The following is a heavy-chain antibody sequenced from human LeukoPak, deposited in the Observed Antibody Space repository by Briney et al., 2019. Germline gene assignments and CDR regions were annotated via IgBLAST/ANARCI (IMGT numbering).Heavy chain of an antibody. J-gene: IGHJ4*02. Sequence: SETLSLTCTVSGYSISSGYYWGWIRQPPGKGLEWIGSIFHSGSTYYNPSLKSRVIISQDTSKTHFTLRLTSVTAADTGVYFCAIGRAPLLGYWGQGTRVIVPS. CDR3: AIGRAPLLGY. CDR1: GYSISSGYY. CDR2: IFHSGST. D-gene: IGHD3-16*01. V-gene: IGHV4-38-2*02.